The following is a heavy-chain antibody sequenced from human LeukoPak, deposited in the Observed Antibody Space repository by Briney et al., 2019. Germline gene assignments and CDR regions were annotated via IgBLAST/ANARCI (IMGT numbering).Heavy chain of an antibody. CDR3: ARGGGSLAFDI. Sequence: PSQTLSLTCTVSGGSISSGDYYWSWIRQPPGKGLEWIGYIYYSGSTYYNPSLKSRVTISVDTSKNQFSLKLSSVTAADTAVYYRARGGGSLAFDIWGQGTMVTVSS. D-gene: IGHD4-23*01. CDR1: GGSISSGDYY. V-gene: IGHV4-30-4*01. J-gene: IGHJ3*02. CDR2: IYYSGST.